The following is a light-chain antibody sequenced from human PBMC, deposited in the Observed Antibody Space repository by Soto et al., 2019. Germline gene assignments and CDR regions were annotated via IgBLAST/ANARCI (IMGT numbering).Light chain of an antibody. J-gene: IGKJ1*01. CDR3: QQCAYSPRT. CDR1: QSVGNNY. CDR2: DAS. V-gene: IGKV3-20*01. Sequence: IVLTQSPDTLSLSPGERATLSCRASQSVGNNYLAWYQQKPGQAPRLLIYDASSRATGIPDRFSGSGSGTDFTLTISRLESEDFAVYYCQQCAYSPRTFGQGTKVEVK.